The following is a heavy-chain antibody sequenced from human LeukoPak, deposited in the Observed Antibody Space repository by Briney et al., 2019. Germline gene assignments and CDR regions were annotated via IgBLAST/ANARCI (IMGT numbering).Heavy chain of an antibody. V-gene: IGHV3-21*01. CDR1: GFTFSSYS. CDR2: ISSSSSSYI. CDR3: ARGTKGPTLAFDI. J-gene: IGHJ3*02. D-gene: IGHD1-1*01. Sequence: PGGSLRLSCAASGFTFSSYSMNWVRQAPGKGLEWVSSISSSSSSYIYYADSVKGRFTISRDNAKNSLYLQMNSLRAEDTAVYYCARGTKGPTLAFDIWGQGTMVTVSS.